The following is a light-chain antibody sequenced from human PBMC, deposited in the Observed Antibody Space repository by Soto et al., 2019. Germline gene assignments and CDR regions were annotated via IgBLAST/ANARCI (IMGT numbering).Light chain of an antibody. V-gene: IGKV1-5*01. Sequence: DIQMTQSPSTLSASVGDRVTITCRASQSISSWLAWYQQKPGKAPKVLIYDASSLESGVPSRFSGSGSGTEFTLTISSLQPDDFATYYCQQYNSYSTFGQGTRLENK. CDR2: DAS. CDR3: QQYNSYST. CDR1: QSISSW. J-gene: IGKJ5*01.